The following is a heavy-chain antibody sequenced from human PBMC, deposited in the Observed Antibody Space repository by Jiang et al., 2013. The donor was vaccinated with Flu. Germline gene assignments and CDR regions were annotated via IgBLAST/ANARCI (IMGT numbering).Heavy chain of an antibody. D-gene: IGHD5-24*01. CDR3: ARHPGRWLQLSSAFDY. CDR1: GGSISSSSYY. V-gene: IGHV4-39*01. Sequence: GSGLVKPSETLSLTCTVSGGSISSSSYYWGWIRQPPGKGLEWIGSIYYSGSTYYNPSLKSRVTISVDTSKNQFSLKLSSVTAADTAVYYCARHPGRWLQLSSAFDYWGQGTLVTVSS. J-gene: IGHJ4*02. CDR2: IYYSGST.